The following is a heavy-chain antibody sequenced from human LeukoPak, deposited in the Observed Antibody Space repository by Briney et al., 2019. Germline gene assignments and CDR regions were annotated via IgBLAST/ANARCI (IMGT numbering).Heavy chain of an antibody. CDR1: GFNFNIYA. CDR3: AKVTYGSGTYGAFDY. V-gene: IGHV3-23*01. J-gene: IGHJ4*02. CDR2: ISGSGDNT. D-gene: IGHD3-10*01. Sequence: GGSLRLSCAASGFNFNIYALSWVRQAPGKGLEWVSTISGSGDNTYYADSVKGRFTISRDNSKNTLYLQMNSLRAEDTAVYYCAKVTYGSGTYGAFDYWGQGTLVTVSS.